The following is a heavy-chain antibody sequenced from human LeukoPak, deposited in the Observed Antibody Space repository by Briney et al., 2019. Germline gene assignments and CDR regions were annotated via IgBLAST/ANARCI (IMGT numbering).Heavy chain of an antibody. CDR1: GYTFTSYG. V-gene: IGHV1-18*01. CDR2: ISVDNGNT. CDR3: ARGRFPGSGSRYNSFDY. Sequence: GASVKVSCKASGYTFTSYGITWVRQAPGQGLEWMGWISVDNGNTSYAQKFQGRLTMTADTSTSTAYMDLRSLRSDDTAVYYCARGRFPGSGSRYNSFDYWGQGTLVTVSS. J-gene: IGHJ4*02. D-gene: IGHD3-10*01.